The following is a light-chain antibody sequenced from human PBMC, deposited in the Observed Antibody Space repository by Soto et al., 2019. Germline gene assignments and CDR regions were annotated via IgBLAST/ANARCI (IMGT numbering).Light chain of an antibody. Sequence: DIVMTQSPGTVSVSPMEIATLSCRASQSIRNNLAWYQHKPGQAPRLIIYGASTGATGVPARFSGSGSGTEFTLTISSVQSDDFAAYYCQQYNNWPRTFGPGTKVDIK. CDR2: GAS. J-gene: IGKJ1*01. CDR3: QQYNNWPRT. V-gene: IGKV3-15*01. CDR1: QSIRNN.